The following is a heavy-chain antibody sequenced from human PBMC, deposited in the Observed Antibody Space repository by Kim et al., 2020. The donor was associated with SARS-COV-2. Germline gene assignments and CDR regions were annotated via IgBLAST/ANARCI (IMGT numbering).Heavy chain of an antibody. CDR1: GGSISSYY. V-gene: IGHV4-59*01. CDR3: ARGAGYDILTGYYRGLYYYYGMDV. D-gene: IGHD3-9*01. J-gene: IGHJ6*02. CDR2: IYYSGST. Sequence: SETLSLTCTVSGGSISSYYWSWIRQPPGKGLEWIGYIYYSGSTNYNPSLKSRVTISVDTSKNQFSLKLSSVTAVDTAVYYCARGAGYDILTGYYRGLYYYYGMDVWGQGTTVTVSS.